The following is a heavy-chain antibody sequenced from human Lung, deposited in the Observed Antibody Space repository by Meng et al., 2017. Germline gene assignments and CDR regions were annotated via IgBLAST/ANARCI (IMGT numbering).Heavy chain of an antibody. D-gene: IGHD5-18*01. CDR1: GFTFTAFS. CDR2: ISSTGDST. Sequence: EVQLMESGGGLVQPGGSLRVSCAASGFTFTAFSMTWVRQAPGKGLEWVSTISSTGDSTFYPDSVKGRFIVSRDNSKNTLYLQMNSLRAEDTAIYYCAKEAAMASWGQGTLVTASS. J-gene: IGHJ5*02. V-gene: IGHV3-23*01. CDR3: AKEAAMAS.